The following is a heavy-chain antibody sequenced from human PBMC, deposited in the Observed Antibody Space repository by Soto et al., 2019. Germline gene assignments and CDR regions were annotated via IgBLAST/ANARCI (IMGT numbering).Heavy chain of an antibody. V-gene: IGHV4-39*01. Sequence: LSPTGPVSEGSSRSTDHYWGWIREPGGKGREWVGSISFAWSTFHNPSLKRRPTLSVDTSRNQFSLRLSSVTASDTAVYYCARLVFRCLRGSCHDYNFYGLDVWGQGTTVTVSS. J-gene: IGHJ6*02. CDR3: ARLVFRCLRGSCHDYNFYGLDV. CDR1: EGSSRSTDHY. CDR2: ISFAWST. D-gene: IGHD6-19*01.